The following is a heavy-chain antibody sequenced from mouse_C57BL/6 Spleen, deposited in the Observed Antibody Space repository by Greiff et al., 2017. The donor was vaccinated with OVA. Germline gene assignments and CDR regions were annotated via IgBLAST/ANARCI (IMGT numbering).Heavy chain of an antibody. V-gene: IGHV10-1*01. CDR3: GRQDYGSSYDAMDY. J-gene: IGHJ4*01. D-gene: IGHD1-1*01. CDR2: IRSKSNNYAT. Sequence: EVHLVESGGGLVQPTGSLKLSCAASGFSFNTYAMNWVRQAPGKGLEWVARIRSKSNNYATYYADSVKDRFTISRDDSESMLYLQMNNLKTDDTAMYYCGRQDYGSSYDAMDYWGQGTSVTVSS. CDR1: GFSFNTYA.